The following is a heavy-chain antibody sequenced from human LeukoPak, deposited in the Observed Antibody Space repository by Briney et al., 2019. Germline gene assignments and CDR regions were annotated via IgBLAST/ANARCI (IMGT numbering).Heavy chain of an antibody. CDR2: IYYSGST. Sequence: WXRQHPGKGLEWIGNIYYSGSTYYNPSLKSRVIISVDTSKNQFSLRLSSVTAADTAVYYCARDTTLDHWGQGLLVTVSS. CDR3: ARDTTLDH. J-gene: IGHJ4*02. D-gene: IGHD1-1*01. V-gene: IGHV4-31*02.